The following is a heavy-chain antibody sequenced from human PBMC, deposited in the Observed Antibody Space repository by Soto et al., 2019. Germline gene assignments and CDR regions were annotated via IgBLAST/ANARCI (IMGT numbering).Heavy chain of an antibody. J-gene: IGHJ4*02. CDR1: GFSLSTRGVA. CDR3: AHRPRGYAYYFDY. CDR2: INWDEDK. V-gene: IGHV2-5*02. Sequence: QITLKESGPTLVKPTQTLTLTCTFSGFSLSTRGVAVGWFRQPQGKALEWLALINWDEDKWYSPSLKSRLTITDDTSNNQVVLTMSHMDPVDTASYYCAHRPRGYAYYFDYWGQGTLVTVSS. D-gene: IGHD5-12*01.